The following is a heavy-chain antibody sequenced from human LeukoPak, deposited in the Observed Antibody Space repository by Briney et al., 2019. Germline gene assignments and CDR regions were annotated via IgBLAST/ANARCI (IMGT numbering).Heavy chain of an antibody. Sequence: ETLSLTCTVSGYSISSGYYWGWIRQTPGKGLEWVSSISSSSSYIYYADSVKGRFTISRDNAKNSLYLQMNSLRAEDTAVYYCASREGYQLLPSGIWGQGTMVTVSS. D-gene: IGHD2-2*01. CDR2: ISSSSSYI. V-gene: IGHV3-21*01. CDR3: ASREGYQLLPSGI. J-gene: IGHJ3*02. CDR1: GYSISSGYY.